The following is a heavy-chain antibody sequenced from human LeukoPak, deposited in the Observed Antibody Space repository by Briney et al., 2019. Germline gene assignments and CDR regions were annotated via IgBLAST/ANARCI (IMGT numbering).Heavy chain of an antibody. J-gene: IGHJ4*02. V-gene: IGHV1-8*01. CDR2: MNPNSGNT. D-gene: IGHD4-17*01. CDR3: ARGLRRNRRYYFDY. Sequence: ASVKVSCKASGYTFTSYDINWVRQATGQGLEWMGWMNPNSGNTGYAQKFQGRVTMTRNTSISTAYMELSSLRSADTAVYYCARGLRRNRRYYFDYWGQGTLVTVSS. CDR1: GYTFTSYD.